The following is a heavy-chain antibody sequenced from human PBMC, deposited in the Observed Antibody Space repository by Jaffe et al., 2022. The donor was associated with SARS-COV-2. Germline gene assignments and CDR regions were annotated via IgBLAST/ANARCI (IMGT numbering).Heavy chain of an antibody. Sequence: QVQLVQSGAEVKKPGASVKVSCKASGYTFTGYYMHWVRQAPGQGLEWMGWINPNSGGTNYAQKFQGWVTMTRDTSISTAYMELSRLRSDDTAVYYCARGYYYDSSGYWGYYFDYWGQGTLVTVSS. D-gene: IGHD3-22*01. CDR2: INPNSGGT. CDR3: ARGYYYDSSGYWGYYFDY. J-gene: IGHJ4*02. CDR1: GYTFTGYY. V-gene: IGHV1-2*04.